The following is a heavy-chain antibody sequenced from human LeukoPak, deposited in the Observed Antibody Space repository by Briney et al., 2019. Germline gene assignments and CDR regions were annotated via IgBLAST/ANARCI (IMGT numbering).Heavy chain of an antibody. CDR3: ARGIRGVLLSW. D-gene: IGHD3-10*01. Sequence: PSETLSLNCTVSGGSINSGGFHWNWLRQSPGKGLEWIGNIYYIGSTNYNPSLKSRVSISMDTSENQFSLRLNSLTAADTAVYFCARGIRGVLLSWGAQGTLVTVSS. J-gene: IGHJ4*02. V-gene: IGHV4-31*03. CDR1: GGSINSGGFH. CDR2: IYYIGST.